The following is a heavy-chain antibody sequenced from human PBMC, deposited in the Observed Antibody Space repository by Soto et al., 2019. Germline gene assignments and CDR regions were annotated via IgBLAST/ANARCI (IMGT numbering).Heavy chain of an antibody. V-gene: IGHV3-49*04. D-gene: IGHD3-22*01. J-gene: IGHJ4*02. CDR3: TRDRTSSGYYCDY. CDR1: GFTFGDYA. CDR2: IRSKAYGGTT. Sequence: GGSLRLSCTASGFTFGDYAMSWVRQAPGKGLEWVGFIRSKAYGGTTEYAASVKGRFTISRDDSKSIAYLQMNSLKTEDTAVYYCTRDRTSSGYYCDYWGQGTLVTVSS.